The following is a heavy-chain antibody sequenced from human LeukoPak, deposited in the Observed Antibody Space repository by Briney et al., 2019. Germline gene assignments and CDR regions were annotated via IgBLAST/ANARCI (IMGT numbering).Heavy chain of an antibody. D-gene: IGHD4-17*01. V-gene: IGHV4-34*01. CDR3: ARAHDYGDYPLDY. Sequence: SETLSLTCAVYGGSFSGYYWSWIRQPPGKGLEWIGEINHSGSTNYNPSLKSRVTIPVDTSKNQFSLKLSSVTAADTAVYYCARAHDYGDYPLDYWGQGTLVTVSS. CDR2: INHSGST. CDR1: GGSFSGYY. J-gene: IGHJ4*02.